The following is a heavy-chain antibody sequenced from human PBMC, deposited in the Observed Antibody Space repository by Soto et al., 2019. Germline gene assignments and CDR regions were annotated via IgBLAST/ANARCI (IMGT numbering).Heavy chain of an antibody. D-gene: IGHD2-15*01. V-gene: IGHV4-59*08. J-gene: IGHJ5*02. CDR2: IYDSGT. CDR3: ARHKRRCSGDTCYSWFDP. Sequence: QEQLQVSGPGLVKPSETLSLTCSVSGVSINGYYWSWVRQPPGGGLEWIGYIYDSGTNYNPSLKGRLTISIDTSTHKISLSLSSGTAADTAVYYCARHKRRCSGDTCYSWFDPWGQGTLVTVSS. CDR1: GVSINGYY.